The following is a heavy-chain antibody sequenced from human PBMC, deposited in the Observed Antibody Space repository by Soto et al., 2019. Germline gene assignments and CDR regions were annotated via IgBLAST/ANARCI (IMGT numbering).Heavy chain of an antibody. CDR3: ARHISVPTTRGFDY. CDR2: IYHSGNS. D-gene: IGHD4-17*01. J-gene: IGHJ4*02. CDR1: GASINSNW. V-gene: IGHV4-4*02. Sequence: QVHLQESGPGLVKPSGTLSLTCAVSGASINSNWWSWVRQPPGKGLEWIGEIYHSGNSHYNPSLEGRATISMDMSKNHISLRLTSVTAADTAVYYCARHISVPTTRGFDYWGQGALVTVSS.